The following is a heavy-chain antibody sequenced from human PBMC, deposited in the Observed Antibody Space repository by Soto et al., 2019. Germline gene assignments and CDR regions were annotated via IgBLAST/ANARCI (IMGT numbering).Heavy chain of an antibody. J-gene: IGHJ3*02. CDR2: ISGSGGST. V-gene: IGHV3-23*01. Sequence: GGSLRLSCAASGFTFSSYAMSWVRQAPGKGLEWVSAISGSGGSTYYADSVKGRFTISSDNSKNTLYLQMNSLRAEETAVYYCAKNAPQHRYSSSSPEWPDAVDIWGQGTMVTVSS. CDR1: GFTFSSYA. D-gene: IGHD6-6*01. CDR3: AKNAPQHRYSSSSPEWPDAVDI.